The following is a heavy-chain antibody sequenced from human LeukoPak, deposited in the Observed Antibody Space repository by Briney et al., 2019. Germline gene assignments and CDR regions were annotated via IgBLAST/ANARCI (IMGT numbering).Heavy chain of an antibody. J-gene: IGHJ4*02. CDR1: GFTFSSYA. CDR3: ASSYGSGTYYFDY. CDR2: ISGSGGST. D-gene: IGHD3-10*01. V-gene: IGHV3-23*01. Sequence: GGSLRLSCAASGFTFSSYAMSWVRQAPGKGLEWVSAISGSGGSTYYADSVKGRFTISRDNSKNTLYLQMSNLRAEDAAVYYCASSYGSGTYYFDYWGQGTLVTVSS.